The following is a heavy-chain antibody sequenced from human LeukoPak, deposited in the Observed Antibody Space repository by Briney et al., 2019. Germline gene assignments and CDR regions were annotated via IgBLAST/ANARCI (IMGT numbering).Heavy chain of an antibody. V-gene: IGHV6-1*01. J-gene: IGHJ4*02. CDR1: VDSVSSNSAA. CDR3: ARGTYYYDSSGYYPLDY. CDR2: TYYRSKWYN. Sequence: SQTLSLTCAISVDSVSSNSAAWNWIRQSPSRGLEWLGRTYYRSKWYNDYAVSVKSRITINPDTSKNQFSLQLNSVTPEDTAVYYCARGTYYYDSSGYYPLDYWGQGTLVTVSS. D-gene: IGHD3-22*01.